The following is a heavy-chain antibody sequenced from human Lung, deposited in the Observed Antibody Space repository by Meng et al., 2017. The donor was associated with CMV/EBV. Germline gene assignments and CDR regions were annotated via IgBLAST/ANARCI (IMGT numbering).Heavy chain of an antibody. CDR1: DDPSTNHSW. V-gene: IGHV4-4*02. CDR2: IPHRGSS. D-gene: IGHD3-10*01. J-gene: IGHJ1*01. Sequence: SGPALVKPWERVPAPVAVSDDPSTNHSWWAWVRQPPGKGPEWIGEIPHRGSSAYNPSLKSRVSMSIDKSKNQFSLKLTSVTAADTAVYHCLRRSGGSVWGQGTLVTVSS. CDR3: LRRSGGSV.